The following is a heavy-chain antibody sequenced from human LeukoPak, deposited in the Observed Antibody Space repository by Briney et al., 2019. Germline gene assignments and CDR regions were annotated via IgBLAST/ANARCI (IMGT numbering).Heavy chain of an antibody. CDR1: GFTFSDEY. Sequence: PGGSLRLSCAASGFTFSDEYMSWIRQAPGKGLEWVSYVSNSGSYTNYADSVKGRFTISRDNAKSSLYLQMNSVRAEDTAVYYCARSRGAGPGAHFDHWGQGTLVTVSS. V-gene: IGHV3-11*03. CDR3: ARSRGAGPGAHFDH. CDR2: VSNSGSYT. J-gene: IGHJ4*02. D-gene: IGHD6-19*01.